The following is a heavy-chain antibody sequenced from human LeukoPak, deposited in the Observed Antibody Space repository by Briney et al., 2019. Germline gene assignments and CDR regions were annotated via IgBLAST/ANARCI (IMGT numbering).Heavy chain of an antibody. CDR2: VYPEDGET. V-gene: IGHV1-69-2*01. CDR3: VRYCSSTSCYTDAFDI. J-gene: IGHJ3*02. D-gene: IGHD2-2*02. CDR1: GYTFTDYY. Sequence: ASVKISCKVSGYTFTDYYMHWVQQTPGKGLEWMGLVYPEDGETIYAEKFQGRVTITADTSTDTAYIELSSLRSEDTAVYYCVRYCSSTSCYTDAFDIWGQGTMVTVSS.